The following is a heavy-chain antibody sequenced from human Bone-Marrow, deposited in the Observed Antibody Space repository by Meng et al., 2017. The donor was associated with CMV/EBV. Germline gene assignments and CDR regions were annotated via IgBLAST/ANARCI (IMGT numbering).Heavy chain of an antibody. CDR1: GGSVSGRNW. CDR3: ARTLEGSWGGMDV. Sequence: GSLRLSCAVSGGSVSGRNWWSWVRRSPGKGLEWIGETYHTGTTNYKPSLKSRVTISLDKSKNHLSLKLSSVTAADTAVYYCARTLEGSWGGMDVWGQGTTVTVSS. J-gene: IGHJ6*02. CDR2: TYHTGTT. D-gene: IGHD6-13*01. V-gene: IGHV4-4*02.